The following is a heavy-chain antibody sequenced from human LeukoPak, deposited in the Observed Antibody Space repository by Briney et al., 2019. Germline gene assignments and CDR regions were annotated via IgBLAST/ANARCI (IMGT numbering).Heavy chain of an antibody. CDR3: ARSASLLRGYSNDTASFDY. CDR2: IYTSGST. CDR1: GGSISSGSYY. Sequence: SQTLSLTCSVSGGSISSGSYYWSWIRQPAGKGLEWIGRIYTSGSTNYNPSLKSRVTISVDTSKNQFSLKLSSVTAADTAVYYCARSASLLRGYSNDTASFDYWGQGTLVTVSS. V-gene: IGHV4-61*02. J-gene: IGHJ4*02. D-gene: IGHD5-18*01.